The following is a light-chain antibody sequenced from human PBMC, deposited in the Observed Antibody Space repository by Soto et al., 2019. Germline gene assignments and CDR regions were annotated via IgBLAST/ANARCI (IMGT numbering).Light chain of an antibody. V-gene: IGKV3-15*01. CDR1: QSVSSN. CDR2: AAS. Sequence: EIVMTQSPDAVSVSHGERASFSCRASQSVSSNLAWYQQNPGQAPRLLIYAASARATGIPARFSGSGSGTEFTLTISSLQSEDFAVYYCQHYNNWPLTFGQGTKVDIK. J-gene: IGKJ1*01. CDR3: QHYNNWPLT.